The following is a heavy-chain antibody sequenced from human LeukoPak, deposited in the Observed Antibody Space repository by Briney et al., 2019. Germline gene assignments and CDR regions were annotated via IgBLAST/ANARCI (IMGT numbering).Heavy chain of an antibody. V-gene: IGHV3-53*05. J-gene: IGHJ4*02. Sequence: GSLRLSCAASGFTVNKNHMNWVRQAPGKGLEWVSVVYIGGSTYYADSVKGRFTISRDNSKNTLYLQMNSLRAEDTAVYYCARGRLVYSSSWYYLEFDYWGQGTLVTVSS. CDR3: ARGRLVYSSSWYYLEFDY. D-gene: IGHD6-13*01. CDR1: GFTVNKNH. CDR2: VYIGGST.